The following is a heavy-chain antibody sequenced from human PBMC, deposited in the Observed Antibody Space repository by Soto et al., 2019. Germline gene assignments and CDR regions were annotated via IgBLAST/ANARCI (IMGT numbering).Heavy chain of an antibody. V-gene: IGHV4-59*01. D-gene: IGHD3-9*01. Sequence: PSETLSLTCTVSGGSISKNYWTWIRQPPGKGLEWIGYIYHSGSTNYNPSLLSRVTISIDTSKNQFSLKLTSVTAADTAIYYCVREYYDVLTGYSTFDYWGQGTLVTVSS. CDR2: IYHSGST. CDR1: GGSISKNY. J-gene: IGHJ4*02. CDR3: VREYYDVLTGYSTFDY.